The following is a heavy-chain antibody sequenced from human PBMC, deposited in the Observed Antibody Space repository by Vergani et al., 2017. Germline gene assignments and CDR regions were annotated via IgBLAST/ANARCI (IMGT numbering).Heavy chain of an antibody. CDR1: GYSISSGYY. V-gene: IGHV4-38-2*02. J-gene: IGHJ4*02. CDR2: IYHSGST. Sequence: QVQLQESGPGLVKPSETLSLTCAVSGYSISSGYYWGWIRQPPGKGLEWIGSIYHSGSTYYNPSLKSRVTISVVTSKNQFSLKLSSVTAADTAVYYCARDQAMGELSLGLDYWGQGTLVTVSS. D-gene: IGHD3-16*02. CDR3: ARDQAMGELSLGLDY.